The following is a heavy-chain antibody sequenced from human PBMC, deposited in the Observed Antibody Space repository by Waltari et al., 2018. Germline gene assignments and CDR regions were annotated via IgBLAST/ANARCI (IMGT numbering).Heavy chain of an antibody. CDR1: GGSFSGYY. Sequence: QVQLQQWGAGLLKPSETLSLTCAVYGGSFSGYYWSWIRQPPGKGLEWIGEINHSGSTNYNPSLKSRVTISVDTSKNQFSLKLSSVTAADTAVYYCANGGPGAFDIWGQGTMVTVSS. CDR3: ANGGPGAFDI. D-gene: IGHD4-17*01. J-gene: IGHJ3*02. V-gene: IGHV4-34*01. CDR2: INHSGST.